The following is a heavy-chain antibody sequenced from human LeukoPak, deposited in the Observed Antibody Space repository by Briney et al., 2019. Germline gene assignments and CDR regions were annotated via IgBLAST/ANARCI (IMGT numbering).Heavy chain of an antibody. CDR2: INPNSGGT. CDR3: ARDKIAVAGRGYFDY. D-gene: IGHD6-19*01. V-gene: IGHV1-2*06. CDR1: GYTFTGYY. Sequence: ASVKVSCKASGYTFTGYYMHWVRQAPGQGLEWMGRINPNSGGTNYAQKFQGRVTMTRDTSISTAYMELSRLRSDDTAVYYCARDKIAVAGRGYFDYWGQGTLVTVSS. J-gene: IGHJ4*02.